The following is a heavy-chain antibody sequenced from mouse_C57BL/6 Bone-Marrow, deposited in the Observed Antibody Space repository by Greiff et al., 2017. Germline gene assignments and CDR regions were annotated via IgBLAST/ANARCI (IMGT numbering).Heavy chain of an antibody. V-gene: IGHV1-82*01. J-gene: IGHJ4*01. Sequence: VQLQQSGPELVKPGASVKISCKASGYAFSSSWMNWVKQRPGKGLEWIGRIYPGDGDTNYNGKFKGKATRTADKSSSTAYMQLSSLTSEDSAVYFCARIGNYHYYAMDYWGQGTSVTVSS. D-gene: IGHD2-1*01. CDR3: ARIGNYHYYAMDY. CDR1: GYAFSSSW. CDR2: IYPGDGDT.